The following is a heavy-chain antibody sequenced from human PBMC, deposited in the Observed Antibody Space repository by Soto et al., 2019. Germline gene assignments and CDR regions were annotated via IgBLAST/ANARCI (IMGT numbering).Heavy chain of an antibody. CDR3: ARVEQQLWIYYYGMDV. J-gene: IGHJ6*02. CDR2: INPSGGST. D-gene: IGHD6-13*01. CDR1: GYTFTIYY. Sequence: VASVKVSCKASGYTFTIYYMHWVRQAPGQGPEWMGIINPSGGSTSYAQKFQGRVTMTRDTSTSTVYMELSSLRSEDTAVYYCARVEQQLWIYYYGMDVWGQGTTVTVSS. V-gene: IGHV1-46*01.